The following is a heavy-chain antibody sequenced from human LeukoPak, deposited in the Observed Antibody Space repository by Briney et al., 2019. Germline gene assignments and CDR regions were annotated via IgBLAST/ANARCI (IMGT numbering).Heavy chain of an antibody. CDR2: IKQDGSEK. J-gene: IGHJ4*02. V-gene: IGHV3-7*01. D-gene: IGHD6-19*01. Sequence: GGSLRLSCAASGFTFSSYWMSWVRQAPGKGLEWVAIIKQDGSEKYYVDSVKGRFTISRDNAKNSLFLQVHSLRAEDTAVYNCARVGAVAGTVLDYWGQGALVTVSS. CDR1: GFTFSSYW. CDR3: ARVGAVAGTVLDY.